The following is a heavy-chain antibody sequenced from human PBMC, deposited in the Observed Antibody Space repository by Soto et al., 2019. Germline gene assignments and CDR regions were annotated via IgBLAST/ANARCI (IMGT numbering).Heavy chain of an antibody. V-gene: IGHV1-18*04. CDR3: ARDCFCVTECHAVFDI. Sequence: QVQLVQSGAEVKNPGASVKVSCKASGYSFTNYGISWVRQAPGQGLEWVGWASTHDDDTNYAQKYQGRVTLTTDTATSTVYMELRSLRSDDTAVFYCARDCFCVTECHAVFDIGGQGTMVTVSS. CDR1: GYSFTNYG. D-gene: IGHD2-2*01. J-gene: IGHJ3*02. CDR2: ASTHDDDT.